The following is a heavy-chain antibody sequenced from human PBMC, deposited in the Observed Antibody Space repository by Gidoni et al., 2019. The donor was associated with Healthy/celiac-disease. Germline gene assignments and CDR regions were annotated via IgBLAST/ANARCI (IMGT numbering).Heavy chain of an antibody. CDR2: VDPEEGET. D-gene: IGHD3-3*01. Sequence: EVPPVQSGAEVKKPGATVKIYCKVSGYTFPDYYMHWVQQAPGTGLEWMGLVDPEEGETIYAEKYQGKDTIAADTSTDTAYMELGSLRSEDTAVYYCATDPTRGFWSGYRPLYRGGWFDPWGQGTLVTVSS. CDR3: ATDPTRGFWSGYRPLYRGGWFDP. V-gene: IGHV1-69-2*01. J-gene: IGHJ5*02. CDR1: GYTFPDYY.